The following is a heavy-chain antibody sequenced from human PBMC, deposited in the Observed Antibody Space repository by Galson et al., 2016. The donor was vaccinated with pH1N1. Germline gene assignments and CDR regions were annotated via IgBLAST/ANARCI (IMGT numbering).Heavy chain of an antibody. Sequence: SLRLSCAASGFTFSSFAMYWVRQAPGKGLEWVANIRQDGSEKYYVDSVKGRFTISRDNAKNSLYLQMNSLTAEDTAVYYCARARFDPWGQGTLVTVSS. CDR3: ARARFDP. V-gene: IGHV3-7*01. CDR2: IRQDGSEK. J-gene: IGHJ5*02. CDR1: GFTFSSFA.